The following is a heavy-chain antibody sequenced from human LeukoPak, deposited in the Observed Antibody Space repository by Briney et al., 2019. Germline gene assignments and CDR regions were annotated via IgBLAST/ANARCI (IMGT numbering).Heavy chain of an antibody. CDR2: IRHSDGNT. CDR1: GFTFSTHG. D-gene: IGHD1-1*01. CDR3: AKGQETESRPDS. Sequence: GGSLRLSCAGSGFTFSTHGMNWVRQAPGKGLEWVSGIRHSDGNTYYADSVKGRFTISSDKSKNILFLQMNSLRAEDTALYYCAKGQETESRPDSWGQGTLVTVSS. V-gene: IGHV3-23*01. J-gene: IGHJ4*02.